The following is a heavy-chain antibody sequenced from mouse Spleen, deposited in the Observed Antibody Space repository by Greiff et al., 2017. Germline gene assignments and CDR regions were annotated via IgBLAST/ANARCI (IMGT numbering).Heavy chain of an antibody. V-gene: IGHV1-53*01. CDR3: AQGLWLRQGFAY. Sequence: QVQLQQSGTELVKPGASVKLSCKASGYTFTSYWMHWVKQRPGQGLEWIGNINPSNGGTNYNEKFKSKATLTVDKSSSTAYMQLSSLTSEDSAVYYCAQGLWLRQGFAYWGQGTLVTVSA. D-gene: IGHD2-2*01. J-gene: IGHJ3*01. CDR1: GYTFTSYW. CDR2: INPSNGGT.